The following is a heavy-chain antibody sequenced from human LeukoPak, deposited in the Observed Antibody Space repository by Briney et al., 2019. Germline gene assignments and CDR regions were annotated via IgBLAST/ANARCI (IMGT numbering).Heavy chain of an antibody. J-gene: IGHJ4*02. CDR2: IYYSGST. CDR3: ARVNGDYFDH. D-gene: IGHD2-8*01. V-gene: IGHV4-31*03. Sequence: SETLSLTCTVSGGSISSGGNYWSWIRQHPGKGLEWIGFIYYSGSTYYNPSLMSRVTISVGTSQNQFSMKLSSVTAADTAVYYCARVNGDYFDHWGQGTLVTVSS. CDR1: GGSISSGGNY.